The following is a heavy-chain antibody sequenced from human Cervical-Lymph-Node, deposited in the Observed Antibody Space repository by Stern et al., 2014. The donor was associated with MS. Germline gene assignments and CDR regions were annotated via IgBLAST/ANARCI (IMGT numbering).Heavy chain of an antibody. Sequence: QVQLVQSGAEVKKPGASVKVSCKACGYTFTKFAISWVRQPPGQGLQWMGWVGTRLGNTNHAQTFQGRISLATDTSTSTVYMELRSLRSDDTAMYYCRAGADAFDVWGQGTRVIVSS. V-gene: IGHV1-18*01. CDR1: GYTFTKFA. CDR2: VGTRLGNT. D-gene: IGHD6-13*01. J-gene: IGHJ3*01. CDR3: RAGADAFDV.